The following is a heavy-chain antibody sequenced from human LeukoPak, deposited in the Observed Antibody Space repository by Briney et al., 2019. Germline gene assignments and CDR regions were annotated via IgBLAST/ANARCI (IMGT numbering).Heavy chain of an antibody. CDR3: ARGSFMGGSGSSYYFDY. CDR1: GDSVSSNSAA. D-gene: IGHD3-10*01. Sequence: SQTLPLTCAISGDSVSSNSAAWNWIRQSPSRGLEWLGRTYYRSKWYNDYAVSVKSRITINPDTSKNQFSLQLNSVTPEDTAVYYCARGSFMGGSGSSYYFDYWGQGTLVTVSS. V-gene: IGHV6-1*01. J-gene: IGHJ4*02. CDR2: TYYRSKWYN.